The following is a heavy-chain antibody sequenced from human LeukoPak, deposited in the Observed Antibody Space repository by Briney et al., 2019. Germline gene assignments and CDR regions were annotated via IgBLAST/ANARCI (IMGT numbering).Heavy chain of an antibody. D-gene: IGHD3-10*01. CDR3: ARGDGSGRYCIEY. Sequence: APVKVSCKASGYTFTDYFMHWVRQAPGQGLEWMSWINPNSGGTNYAQRFQGRVTMTRDTSTSTVYMELSRLTSDDTAVYYCARGDGSGRYCIEYWGQGTLVAVAS. J-gene: IGHJ4*02. V-gene: IGHV1-2*02. CDR1: GYTFTDYF. CDR2: INPNSGGT.